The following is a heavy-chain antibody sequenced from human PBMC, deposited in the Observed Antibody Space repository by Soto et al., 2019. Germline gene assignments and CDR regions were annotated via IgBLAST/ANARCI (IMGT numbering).Heavy chain of an antibody. CDR3: ARVSGAGPFDI. J-gene: IGHJ3*02. CDR2: INPNSGGT. CDR1: CYTFTGYY. D-gene: IGHD6-25*01. Sequence: ASVKVSCKASCYTFTGYYMHWVRQAPGQGLEWMGWINPNSGGTNYAQKFQGWVTMTRDTSISTAYMELSRLRSDDTAVYYCARVSGAGPFDIWGQGTMVTVSS. V-gene: IGHV1-2*04.